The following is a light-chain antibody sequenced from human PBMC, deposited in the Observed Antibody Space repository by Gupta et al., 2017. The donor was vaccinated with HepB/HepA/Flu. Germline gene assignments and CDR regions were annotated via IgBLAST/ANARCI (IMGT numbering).Light chain of an antibody. CDR2: EDD. CDR1: SGSIASNY. J-gene: IGLJ3*02. Sequence: FMLTQPHSVSESPGKTVTISCTRSSGSIASNYVQWYQQRPGSAPTTVIYEDDQRLSGVPDRFSGSIDITSNSASLTIAGLKTEDEADYYCQSDDDTNRVFGGGTKLTVL. V-gene: IGLV6-57*03. CDR3: QSDDDTNRV.